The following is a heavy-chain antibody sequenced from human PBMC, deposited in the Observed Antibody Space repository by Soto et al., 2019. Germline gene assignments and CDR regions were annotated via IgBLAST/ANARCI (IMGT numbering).Heavy chain of an antibody. J-gene: IGHJ6*02. CDR2: IYYSGST. CDR1: GGSISSGGYY. V-gene: IGHV4-31*03. D-gene: IGHD3-16*01. Sequence: PSETLSLTCTVSGGSISSGGYYWSWIRQHPGKGLEWIGYIYYSGSTYYNPSLKSRVTISVDTSKNQFSLKLSSVTAADTAVYYCARAPYHYYYYYGMDVWGQGTTVTVSS. CDR3: ARAPYHYYYYYGMDV.